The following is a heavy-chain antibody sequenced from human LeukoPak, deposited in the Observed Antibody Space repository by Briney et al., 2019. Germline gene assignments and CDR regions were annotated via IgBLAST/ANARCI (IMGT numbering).Heavy chain of an antibody. CDR2: ISYDGSNK. Sequence: PGRSLRLSCAASGFTFSSYAMHWVRQAPGKGLEWVAVISYDGSNKYYADSVKGRFTISRDNSKNTLYLQMNSLRAEDTAVYYCARDVRAVAGLLDYWGQGTLVTVSS. CDR1: GFTFSSYA. V-gene: IGHV3-30*04. CDR3: ARDVRAVAGLLDY. D-gene: IGHD6-19*01. J-gene: IGHJ4*02.